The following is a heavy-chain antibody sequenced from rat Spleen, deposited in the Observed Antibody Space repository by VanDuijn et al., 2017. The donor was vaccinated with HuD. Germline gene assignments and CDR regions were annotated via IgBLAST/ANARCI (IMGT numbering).Heavy chain of an antibody. CDR1: GLSFSAYG. Sequence: EVQLVESGGGLVQPGRSLKVSCSVSGLSFSAYGMQWIRQAPTKGLDWVASIGPTGVSTYYRDSVKGRFIISRDNAKSTLYLQMDSLRSEDTATYYCVKLGFAYWGQGTLVTVSS. D-gene: IGHD5-1*01. J-gene: IGHJ3*01. V-gene: IGHV5-19*01. CDR3: VKLGFAY. CDR2: IGPTGVST.